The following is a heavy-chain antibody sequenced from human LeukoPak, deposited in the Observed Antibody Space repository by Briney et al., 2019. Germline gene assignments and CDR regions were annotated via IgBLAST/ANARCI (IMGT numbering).Heavy chain of an antibody. V-gene: IGHV1-18*04. CDR3: VVLAATEELK. Sequence: PGASVKVSCKASGYTFTGYYMHWVRQAPGQGLEWMGYISTYNGDTKYAQNLQGRVTMTTDTSTSTAYMELGSLRSDGTAAYYCVVLAATEELKWGQGTLVTVSS. CDR2: ISTYNGDT. J-gene: IGHJ4*02. D-gene: IGHD6-13*01. CDR1: GYTFTGYY.